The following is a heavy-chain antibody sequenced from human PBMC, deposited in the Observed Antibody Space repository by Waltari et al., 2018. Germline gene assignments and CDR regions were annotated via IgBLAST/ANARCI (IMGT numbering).Heavy chain of an antibody. CDR1: GGSFSGYY. J-gene: IGHJ6*03. Sequence: QVQLQQWGAGLLKHSETLSLTCAVYGGSFSGYYWSWIRQPPGQGLGWIGEINHSGSTNYNPSLKSRVTISVDTSKNQFSLKLSSVTAADTAVYYCAREGGSYDFWSGYYRGNYMDVWGKGTTVTVSS. V-gene: IGHV4-34*01. D-gene: IGHD3-3*01. CDR2: INHSGST. CDR3: AREGGSYDFWSGYYRGNYMDV.